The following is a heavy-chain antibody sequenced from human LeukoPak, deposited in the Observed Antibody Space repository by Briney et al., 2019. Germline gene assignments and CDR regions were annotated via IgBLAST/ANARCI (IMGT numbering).Heavy chain of an antibody. J-gene: IGHJ3*02. D-gene: IGHD2-2*01. Sequence: GGSLRLSCAASGFTVSSNYMSWVRQAPGKGLEWVSVIYSGGSTYYADSVKGRFTISRDNSKNTLYLQMNSLRAEDTAAYYCARESVVVPAAIKVPDAFDIWGQGTMVTVSS. V-gene: IGHV3-53*01. CDR3: ARESVVVPAAIKVPDAFDI. CDR1: GFTVSSNY. CDR2: IYSGGST.